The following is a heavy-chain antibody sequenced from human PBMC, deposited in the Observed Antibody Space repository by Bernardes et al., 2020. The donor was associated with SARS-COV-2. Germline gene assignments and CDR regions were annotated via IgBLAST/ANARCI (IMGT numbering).Heavy chain of an antibody. D-gene: IGHD3-10*01. J-gene: IGHJ6*02. CDR2: MNPNSGNT. CDR1: GYTFTSYD. CDR3: ARAPLWFGELLSYYYYGMDV. Sequence: ASVKVSCKASGYTFTSYDINWVRQATGQGLEWMGWMNPNSGNTGYAQKFQGRVTMTRNTSISTAYMELSSLRSEDTAGYYCARAPLWFGELLSYYYYGMDVWGQGTTVTVSS. V-gene: IGHV1-8*01.